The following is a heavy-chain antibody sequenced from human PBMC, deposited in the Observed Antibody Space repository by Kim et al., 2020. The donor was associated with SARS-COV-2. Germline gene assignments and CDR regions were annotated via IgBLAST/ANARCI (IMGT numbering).Heavy chain of an antibody. CDR2: IYYSGST. CDR3: ARDTAPLYGMDV. V-gene: IGHV4-61*01. Sequence: SETLSLTCTVSGGSVSSGSYYWSWIRQPPGKGLEWIGYIYYSGSTNYNPSLKSRVTISVDTSKNQFSLKLSSVTAADTAVYYCARDTAPLYGMDVWGQGTTVTVSS. J-gene: IGHJ6*02. CDR1: GGSVSSGSYY.